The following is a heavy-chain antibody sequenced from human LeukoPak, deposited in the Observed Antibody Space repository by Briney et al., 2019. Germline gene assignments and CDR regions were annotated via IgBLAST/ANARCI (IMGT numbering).Heavy chain of an antibody. CDR3: ARDDSSGYYPTMPDY. CDR1: GFTFSSYA. J-gene: IGHJ4*02. Sequence: PGRSLRLSCAASGFTFSSYAMHWVRQAPGKGLEWVAVISYDGSNKYYADSVKGRFTISRDNSKNTQYLQMNSLRAEDTAVYYCARDDSSGYYPTMPDYWGQGTLVTVSS. CDR2: ISYDGSNK. V-gene: IGHV3-30-3*01. D-gene: IGHD3-22*01.